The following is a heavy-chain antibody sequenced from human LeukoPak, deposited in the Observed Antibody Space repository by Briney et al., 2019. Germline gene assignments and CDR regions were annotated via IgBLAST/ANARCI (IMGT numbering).Heavy chain of an antibody. CDR3: ARDYYYYGMDV. Sequence: PRGSLRLSCAASGFTFSSYWMSWVRQAPGKGLEWVANIKQDGSEKYYADSVKGRFTISRDNAKNSLYLQMNSLRAEDTAVYYCARDYYYYGMDVWGKGTTVTVSS. CDR2: IKQDGSEK. V-gene: IGHV3-7*03. J-gene: IGHJ6*04. CDR1: GFTFSSYW.